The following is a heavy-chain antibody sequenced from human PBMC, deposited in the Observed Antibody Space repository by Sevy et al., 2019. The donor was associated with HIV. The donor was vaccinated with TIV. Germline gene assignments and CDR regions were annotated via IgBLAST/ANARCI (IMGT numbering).Heavy chain of an antibody. D-gene: IGHD5-12*01. Sequence: GGYLRLSCAASGFTFSSYGMHWVRQAPGKGLEWLAVIWYEGSNKYYADSVKGRFTISRDNSKNTLYLQMNSLRAEDTAVHYCVIDDQRVTTNYYYYGMDVWGQGTTVTVSS. CDR3: VIDDQRVTTNYYYYGMDV. J-gene: IGHJ6*02. CDR2: IWYEGSNK. V-gene: IGHV3-33*01. CDR1: GFTFSSYG.